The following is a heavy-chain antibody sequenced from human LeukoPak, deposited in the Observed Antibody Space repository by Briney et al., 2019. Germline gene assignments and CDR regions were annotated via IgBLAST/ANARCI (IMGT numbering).Heavy chain of an antibody. Sequence: GSLRLSCAASGFTFRNYWMNLVRQAPGKGLEWVANIKQDGSEKYYVDSVKGRFTISRDNAKNSLFLQMNSLRAEDTAVYFCARNWGYFDYWGQGTLVTVSS. D-gene: IGHD7-27*01. V-gene: IGHV3-7*03. CDR3: ARNWGYFDY. J-gene: IGHJ4*02. CDR1: GFTFRNYW. CDR2: IKQDGSEK.